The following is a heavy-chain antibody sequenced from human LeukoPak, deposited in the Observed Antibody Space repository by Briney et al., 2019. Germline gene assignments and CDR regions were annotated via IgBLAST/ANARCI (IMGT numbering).Heavy chain of an antibody. D-gene: IGHD4-11*01. J-gene: IGHJ4*02. CDR3: ARGTTTSERLDY. CDR2: IYSGGST. V-gene: IGHV3-53*01. Sequence: GGSLRLSCAASGFTVSSNYMSWVRQAPGKGLEWVSVIYSGGSTYYADSVKGRFTISRDNSKNTLYLQMNSLRAEDTAVYYWARGTTTSERLDYWGQETRVTVSS. CDR1: GFTVSSNY.